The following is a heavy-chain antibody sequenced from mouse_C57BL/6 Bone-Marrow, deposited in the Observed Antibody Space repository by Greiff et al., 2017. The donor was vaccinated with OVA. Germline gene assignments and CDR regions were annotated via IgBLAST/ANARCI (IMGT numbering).Heavy chain of an antibody. CDR2: IDPENGYT. D-gene: IGHD2-3*01. CDR3: TTLIYDGYPWVAY. J-gene: IGHJ3*01. CDR1: GFNIKDDY. V-gene: IGHV14-4*01. Sequence: VQLQQSGATLVRPGASVKLSCTASGFNIKDDYMHWVKQRPEQGLEWIGWIDPENGYTEYASKFQGKATITADTSSNTAYLQLSSLTSEDTAVYYCTTLIYDGYPWVAYWGQGTLVTVSA.